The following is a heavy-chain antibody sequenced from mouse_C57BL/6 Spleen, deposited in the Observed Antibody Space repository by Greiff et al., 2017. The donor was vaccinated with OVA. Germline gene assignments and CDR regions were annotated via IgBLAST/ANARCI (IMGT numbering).Heavy chain of an antibody. CDR1: GYAFSSYW. CDR3: ARRGDGYSDFDY. V-gene: IGHV1-80*01. Sequence: VQLQQSGAELVKPGASVKISCKASGYAFSSYWMNWVKQRPGKGLEWIGQIYPGDGDTNYNGKFKGKATLTADKSSSTAYMQLSSLTSEDSAVYFCARRGDGYSDFDYWGQGTTLTVSS. CDR2: IYPGDGDT. J-gene: IGHJ2*01. D-gene: IGHD2-3*01.